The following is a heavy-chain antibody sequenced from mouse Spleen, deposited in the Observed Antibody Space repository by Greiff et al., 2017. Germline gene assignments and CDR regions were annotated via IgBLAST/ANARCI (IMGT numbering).Heavy chain of an antibody. V-gene: IGHV1-55*01. CDR1: GYTFTSYW. D-gene: IGHD1-1*01. J-gene: IGHJ4*01. Sequence: VQLQQPGAELVKPGASVKMSCKASGYTFTSYWITWVKQRPGQGLEWIGDIYPGSGSTNYNEKFKSKATLTVDTSSSTAYMQLSSLTSEDSAVYYCARLGYYGSDYYAMDYWGQGTSVTVSS. CDR3: ARLGYYGSDYYAMDY. CDR2: IYPGSGST.